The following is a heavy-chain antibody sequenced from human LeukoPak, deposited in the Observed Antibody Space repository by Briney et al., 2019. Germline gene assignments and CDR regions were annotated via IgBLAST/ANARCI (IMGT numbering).Heavy chain of an antibody. V-gene: IGHV3-9*01. CDR1: GFTFDDYA. Sequence: GRSLRLSCAASGFTFDDYAMHWVRQAPGKGLEWVSGISWNSGSIGYADSVKGRFTISRDNAKNSLYLQMNSLRAEDTALYYCAKDMEYYDFWSGYEPPMTGFDPWGQGTLVTVSS. CDR2: ISWNSGSI. J-gene: IGHJ5*02. D-gene: IGHD3-3*01. CDR3: AKDMEYYDFWSGYEPPMTGFDP.